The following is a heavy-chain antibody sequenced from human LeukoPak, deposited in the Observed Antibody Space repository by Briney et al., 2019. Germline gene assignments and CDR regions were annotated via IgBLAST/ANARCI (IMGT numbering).Heavy chain of an antibody. CDR3: ARDDSSRDDSGGYHF. V-gene: IGHV4-4*07. D-gene: IGHD3-22*01. CDR1: SASFTSHH. CDR2: VHFSGGT. J-gene: IGHJ4*02. Sequence: PSETLSLTCAVSSASFTSHHWAWIRQPAGKGLEWVARVHFSGGTNYNASLRGRVCISQDKSKNELSLTLNSVYGADTAVYYCARDDSSRDDSGGYHFWGRGVLVTVSS.